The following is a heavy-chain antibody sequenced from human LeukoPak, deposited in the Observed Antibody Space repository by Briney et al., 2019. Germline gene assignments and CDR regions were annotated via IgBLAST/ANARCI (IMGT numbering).Heavy chain of an antibody. CDR1: GDSISSSNYY. V-gene: IGHV4-39*07. CDR2: IYYSGST. J-gene: IGHJ4*02. Sequence: PSETLSLTCTVSGDSISSSNYYWGWIRQPPGKGLEWIGNIYYSGSTYYNPSLKSRVTISLDTSKNQFSLKLISVTAADTAVYYCARGVGSGYTDYWGQGALVTVSS. CDR3: ARGVGSGYTDY. D-gene: IGHD3-22*01.